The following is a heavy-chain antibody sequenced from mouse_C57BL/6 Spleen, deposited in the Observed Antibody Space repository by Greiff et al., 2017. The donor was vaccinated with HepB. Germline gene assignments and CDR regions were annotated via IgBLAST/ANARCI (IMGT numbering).Heavy chain of an antibody. J-gene: IGHJ3*01. V-gene: IGHV1-22*01. CDR1: GYTFTDYN. D-gene: IGHD2-4*01. CDR2: INPNNGGT. Sequence: EVKLQQSGPELVKPGASVKMSCKASGYTFTDYNMHWVKQSHGKSLEWIGYINPNNGGTSYNQKFKGKATLTVNKSSSTAYMEFRSLTSEDSAVYYCARGGLQAWFAYWGQGTLVTVSA. CDR3: ARGGLQAWFAY.